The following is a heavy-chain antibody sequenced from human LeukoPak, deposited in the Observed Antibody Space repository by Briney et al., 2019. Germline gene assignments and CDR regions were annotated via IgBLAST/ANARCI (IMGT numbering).Heavy chain of an antibody. V-gene: IGHV3-30*03. CDR2: ISYDGSNK. D-gene: IGHD1-26*01. CDR3: ADSGSYSLY. CDR1: GFTCSSYD. J-gene: IGHJ4*02. Sequence: GGSLRLSCAASGFTCSSYDMHWVRQAPGKGLEWVAFISYDGSNKYYVDSVKGRFTISRDNSKNTLYLQMNSLRAEDTAVYHCADSGSYSLYWGQGTLVTVSS.